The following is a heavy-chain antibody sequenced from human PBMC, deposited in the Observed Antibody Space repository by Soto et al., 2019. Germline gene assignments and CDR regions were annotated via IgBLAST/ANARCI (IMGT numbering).Heavy chain of an antibody. V-gene: IGHV3-15*01. D-gene: IGHD3-9*01. CDR1: GFNLSHPW. CDR2: IKSKTDGGTA. J-gene: IGHJ4*02. CDR3: TTGIYYDMLTGYHNVAY. Sequence: PGGSLRLSCVAYGFNLSHPWMTWVRQAAGKGLEWVGLIKSKTDGGTADYAEPVKGRATISRDDSKNTVYLQMNSLKTEDTAVYYCTTGIYYDMLTGYHNVAYWGQGALVTVS.